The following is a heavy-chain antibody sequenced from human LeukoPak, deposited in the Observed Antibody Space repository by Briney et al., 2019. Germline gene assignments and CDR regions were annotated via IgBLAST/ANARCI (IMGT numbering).Heavy chain of an antibody. D-gene: IGHD6-6*01. CDR1: GFTFSSYG. J-gene: IGHJ5*02. CDR3: ARIVIAARPKGWFDP. Sequence: GSLRLSCAASGFTFSSYGMSWVRQPPGKGLGWIGSIYYSGSTYYNPSLKSRVTISVDTSKNQFSLKLSSVTAADTAVYYCARIVIAARPKGWFDPWGQGTLVTVSS. V-gene: IGHV4-38-2*01. CDR2: IYYSGST.